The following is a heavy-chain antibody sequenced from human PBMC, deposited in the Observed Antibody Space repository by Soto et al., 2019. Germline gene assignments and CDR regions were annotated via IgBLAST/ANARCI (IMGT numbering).Heavy chain of an antibody. J-gene: IGHJ6*02. Sequence: GESLKISCKGSGYTFTNYWIGWVRQMPGKGPEWMGIIYPGDSDTKYNPSFQGQVSISADKSITTTYLQWSSLKASDTAIYYCAASIFYYGMDVWGQGTTVTVSS. V-gene: IGHV5-51*01. CDR3: AASIFYYGMDV. CDR2: IYPGDSDT. CDR1: GYTFTNYW.